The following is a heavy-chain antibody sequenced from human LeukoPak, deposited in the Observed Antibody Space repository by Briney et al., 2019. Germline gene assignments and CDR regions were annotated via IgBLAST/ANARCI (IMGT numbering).Heavy chain of an antibody. Sequence: SETLSLTCTVSGGSISSYYWSWIRQPPGKGLEWIGYIYYSGSTYSNPSLKSRVTLSVDTSRNQFSLKLNSVTAADTAVYFCARGIDYSNGFMWFDPWGQGTLVTVSS. CDR2: IYYSGST. D-gene: IGHD4-11*01. CDR1: GGSISSYY. CDR3: ARGIDYSNGFMWFDP. V-gene: IGHV4-59*01. J-gene: IGHJ5*02.